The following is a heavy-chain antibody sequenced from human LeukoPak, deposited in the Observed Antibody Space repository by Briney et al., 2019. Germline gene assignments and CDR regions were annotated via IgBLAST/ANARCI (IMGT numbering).Heavy chain of an antibody. J-gene: IGHJ4*02. CDR3: ARPNGYSSSLPFDY. V-gene: IGHV3-20*04. CDR1: GFTFSSYA. D-gene: IGHD6-13*01. CDR2: INWNGGST. Sequence: GGSLRLSCAASGFTFSSYAMSWVRQAPGKGLEWVSGINWNGGSTGYADSVKGRFTISRDNAKNSLYLQMNSLRAEDTALYYCARPNGYSSSLPFDYWGQGTLVTVSS.